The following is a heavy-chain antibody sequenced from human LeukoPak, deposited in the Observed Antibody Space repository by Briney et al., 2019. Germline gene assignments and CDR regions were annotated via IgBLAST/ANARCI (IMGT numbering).Heavy chain of an antibody. D-gene: IGHD5-24*01. Sequence: SETLSLPCAVYGESFSGYYWSWIRQPPGKGLEWIGEINHSGSTNYNPSLKSRVTISVDTSKNQFSLKLSSVTAADTAVYYCARAGVAMATIRYYFDHWGQGTLVTVSS. CDR2: INHSGST. V-gene: IGHV4-34*01. J-gene: IGHJ4*02. CDR3: ARAGVAMATIRYYFDH. CDR1: GESFSGYY.